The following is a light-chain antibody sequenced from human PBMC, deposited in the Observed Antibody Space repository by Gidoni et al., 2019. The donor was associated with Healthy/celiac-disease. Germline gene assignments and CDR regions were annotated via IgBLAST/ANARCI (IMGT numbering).Light chain of an antibody. Sequence: DIVMTQSPDSLAVSLGERAPLNCKSSQRVFYSSNNKNYLAWYQQKPGQPPKLLIYWASTRESRVPYRFRCSGSGTDFTLTISSLQAEDVAVYYCQQYYSTPFTFGGGTKVEIK. CDR2: WAS. J-gene: IGKJ4*01. CDR1: QRVFYSSNNKNY. V-gene: IGKV4-1*01. CDR3: QQYYSTPFT.